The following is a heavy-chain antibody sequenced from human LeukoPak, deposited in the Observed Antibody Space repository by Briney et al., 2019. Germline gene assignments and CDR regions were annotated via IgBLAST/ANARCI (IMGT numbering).Heavy chain of an antibody. V-gene: IGHV4-4*02. Sequence: PSGTLSLTCAVSGGSISSSNWWTWVRQPPGKGLEWIGEIYHTGIINYNPSLRSRVTISVDKSMNQFSLRLTSVTAADTAVYFCARGGGRHYEIDYWGQGTLVTVSS. CDR2: IYHTGII. J-gene: IGHJ4*02. D-gene: IGHD1-26*01. CDR3: ARGGGRHYEIDY. CDR1: GGSISSSNW.